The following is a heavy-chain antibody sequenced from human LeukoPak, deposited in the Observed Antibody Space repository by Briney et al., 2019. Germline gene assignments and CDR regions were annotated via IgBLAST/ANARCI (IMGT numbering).Heavy chain of an antibody. V-gene: IGHV3-21*01. CDR3: ARARPGDKDFDY. Sequence: HGGSLRLSCAASGFTFSSYSMNWVRQAPGKGLEWVSSISSSSSYIYYADSVKGRFTISRDNAKNSLYLQMNSLRAEDTAVYYCARARPGDKDFDYWVQGTLVTVSS. J-gene: IGHJ4*02. CDR1: GFTFSSYS. CDR2: ISSSSSYI. D-gene: IGHD3-9*01.